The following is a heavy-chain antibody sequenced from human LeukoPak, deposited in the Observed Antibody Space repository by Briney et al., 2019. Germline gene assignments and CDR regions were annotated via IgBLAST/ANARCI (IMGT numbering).Heavy chain of an antibody. CDR3: ARGVVEAALYAMDA. CDR2: INGDGSST. Sequence: GGSLRLSCAASGFTFSRYWMHWVRQGPGKGLVWVSHINGDGSSTNSADSVKGRFTISRDNAKNTLYLQMNSLRAEDTAVYFCARGVVEAALYAMDAWGQGTTVTVSS. CDR1: GFTFSRYW. J-gene: IGHJ6*02. D-gene: IGHD2-15*01. V-gene: IGHV3-74*01.